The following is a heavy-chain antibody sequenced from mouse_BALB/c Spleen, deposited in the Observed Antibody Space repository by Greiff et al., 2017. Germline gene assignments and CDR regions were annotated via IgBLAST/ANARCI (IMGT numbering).Heavy chain of an antibody. CDR3: TRHGSSPAWFAY. J-gene: IGHJ3*01. Sequence: QVQLQQPGAELVRPGASVKLSCKASGYTFTSYWINWVKQRPGQGLEWIGNIYPSDSYTNYNQKFKDKATLTVDKSSSTAYMQLSSPTSEDSAVYYCTRHGSSPAWFAYWGQGTLVTVSA. D-gene: IGHD1-1*01. CDR2: IYPSDSYT. CDR1: GYTFTSYW. V-gene: IGHV1-69*02.